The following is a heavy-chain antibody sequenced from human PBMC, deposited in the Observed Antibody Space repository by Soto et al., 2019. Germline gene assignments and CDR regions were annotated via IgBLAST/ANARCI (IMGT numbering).Heavy chain of an antibody. J-gene: IGHJ4*02. V-gene: IGHV4-39*01. CDR1: GGSIGSPTHY. CDR3: ARLRVTVAGFVDY. Sequence: TLSLTCTVSGGSIGSPTHYWGWIRQPSGKGLEWIGTIFYSGTTYYYPSLQSRVSMSVDTSKNQFSLRLASVTAADTALYYCARLRVTVAGFVDYWGQGTLVTVSS. CDR2: IFYSGTT. D-gene: IGHD6-19*01.